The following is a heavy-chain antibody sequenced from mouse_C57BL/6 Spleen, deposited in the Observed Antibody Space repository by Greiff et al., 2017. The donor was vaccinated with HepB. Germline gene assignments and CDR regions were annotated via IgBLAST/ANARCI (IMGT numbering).Heavy chain of an antibody. V-gene: IGHV7-3*01. CDR3: ARYDYDGGYYAMDY. D-gene: IGHD2-4*01. CDR2: IRNKANGYTT. CDR1: GFTFTDYC. Sequence: EVQLQESGGGLVQPGGSLSLSCAASGFTFTDYCMSWVRQPPGKALEWLGFIRNKANGYTTEYSASVKGRFTISRDNSQSILYLQMNALRAEDGATYYCARYDYDGGYYAMDYWGQGTSVTVSS. J-gene: IGHJ4*01.